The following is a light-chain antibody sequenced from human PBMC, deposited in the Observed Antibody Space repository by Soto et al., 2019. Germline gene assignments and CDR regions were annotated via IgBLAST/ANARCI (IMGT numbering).Light chain of an antibody. J-gene: IGKJ1*01. CDR2: GAS. CDR3: HHYGSSPQT. CDR1: QSVWNNY. Sequence: EIVLTQSPGTLSLAPGERATLSCRASQSVWNNYLSWYQQKPGQAPRLLIYGASSRTTGIPDKFRGSGSVTDFTLTISRLEPEDFAVYYCHHYGSSPQTFGQGTKVEI. V-gene: IGKV3-20*01.